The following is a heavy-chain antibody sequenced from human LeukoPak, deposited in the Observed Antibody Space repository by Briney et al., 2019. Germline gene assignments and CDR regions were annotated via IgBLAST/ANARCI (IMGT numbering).Heavy chain of an antibody. V-gene: IGHV3-23*01. Sequence: PGGSLRLSCAVSGFTFSSFEMNWVRQAPGKGLEWVSAISNSGGSTYYADSVKGRFTISRDNSKNTLYLQMNSLRAEDTAVYYCARGGYYGSGSFPDYWGQGTLVTVSS. CDR1: GFTFSSFE. CDR2: ISNSGGST. J-gene: IGHJ4*02. D-gene: IGHD3-10*01. CDR3: ARGGYYGSGSFPDY.